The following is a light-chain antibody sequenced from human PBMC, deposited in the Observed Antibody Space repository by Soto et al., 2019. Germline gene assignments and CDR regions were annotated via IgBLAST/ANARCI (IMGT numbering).Light chain of an antibody. Sequence: DIQMTQSPSTLSASVGDRVTITCRASQSISSWLAWYQQKPGKAPKLLIYDASNLESGVPSRFSGGGSGTEFSLTISSLQPDDFATYYCQQYNNWTSFGPGTKVDIK. CDR3: QQYNNWTS. CDR1: QSISSW. CDR2: DAS. J-gene: IGKJ3*01. V-gene: IGKV1-5*01.